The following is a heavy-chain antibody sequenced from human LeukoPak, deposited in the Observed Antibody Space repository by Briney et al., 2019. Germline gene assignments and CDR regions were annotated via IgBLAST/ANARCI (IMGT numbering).Heavy chain of an antibody. CDR1: GYSISSGYY. V-gene: IGHV4-38-2*02. Sequence: SETLSLTCTVSGYSISSGYYWGWIRQPPGKGLEWIGSIYHSGSTYYNPPLKSRVTISVDTSKNQFSLKLTSVTAADTAVYYCARTPYRGSNSGSYTDYWGQGILVTVSS. D-gene: IGHD1-26*01. CDR2: IYHSGST. CDR3: ARTPYRGSNSGSYTDY. J-gene: IGHJ4*02.